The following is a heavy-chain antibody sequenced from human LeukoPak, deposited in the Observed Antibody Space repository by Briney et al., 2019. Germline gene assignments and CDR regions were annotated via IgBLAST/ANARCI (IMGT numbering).Heavy chain of an antibody. Sequence: HPGGSLRLSCAASGFTFSSYAMSWVRQAPGKGLEWVSGISGSGGSTYYADSVKGRFTISRDNSKNTLYLQMNSLRAEDTAVYYCAKVEAMYFYDSSNYLDAFDIWGQGTMVTVSS. CDR1: GFTFSSYA. V-gene: IGHV3-23*01. CDR2: ISGSGGST. D-gene: IGHD3-22*01. J-gene: IGHJ3*02. CDR3: AKVEAMYFYDSSNYLDAFDI.